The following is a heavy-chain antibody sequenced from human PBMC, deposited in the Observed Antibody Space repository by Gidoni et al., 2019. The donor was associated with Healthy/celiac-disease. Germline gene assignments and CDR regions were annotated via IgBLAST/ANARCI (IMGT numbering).Heavy chain of an antibody. V-gene: IGHV4-39*01. D-gene: IGHD2-2*02. Sequence: QLQLQESGPGLVKPSETLSLTCTVSGGSISSRSYYWGWIRQPPGKGLEWIGSIYYSGSTYYNPSLKSRVTISVDTSKNQFSLKLSSVTAADTAVYYCARLASCSSTSCYTKDWFDPWGQGTLVTVSS. CDR1: GGSISSRSYY. CDR2: IYYSGST. J-gene: IGHJ5*02. CDR3: ARLASCSSTSCYTKDWFDP.